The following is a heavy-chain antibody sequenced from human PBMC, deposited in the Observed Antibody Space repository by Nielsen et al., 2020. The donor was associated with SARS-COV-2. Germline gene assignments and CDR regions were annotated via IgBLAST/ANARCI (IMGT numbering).Heavy chain of an antibody. Sequence: GESLKISCAASGFTSSSYDMHWVRQATGKGLEWVSAIGTAGDTYYPGSVKGRFTISRENAKNSLYLQMNSLRAGDTAVYYCARGRDCSGGSCYLGWFDPWGQGTLVTVSS. J-gene: IGHJ5*02. D-gene: IGHD2-15*01. CDR1: GFTSSSYD. CDR2: IGTAGDT. CDR3: ARGRDCSGGSCYLGWFDP. V-gene: IGHV3-13*04.